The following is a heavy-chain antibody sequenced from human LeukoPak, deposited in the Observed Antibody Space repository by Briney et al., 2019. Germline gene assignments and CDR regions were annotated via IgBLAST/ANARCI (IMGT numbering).Heavy chain of an antibody. CDR2: IYTSGST. CDR1: GGSIRSYC. Sequence: PSETLSLTCSVSGGSIRSYCWSWIRHPAGKGLEWIGRIYTSGSTHYNPSLKSRVTMSVDTSKNQLSLKLTSLTAADTAVYYCARDRGDSSGYYPDYWGQGTLVTVSS. D-gene: IGHD3-22*01. J-gene: IGHJ4*02. CDR3: ARDRGDSSGYYPDY. V-gene: IGHV4-4*07.